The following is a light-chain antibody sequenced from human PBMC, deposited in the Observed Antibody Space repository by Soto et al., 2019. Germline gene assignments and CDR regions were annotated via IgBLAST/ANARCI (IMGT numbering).Light chain of an antibody. J-gene: IGKJ2*01. CDR2: GVS. Sequence: EIVMTQSPATLSVSPGVRATLSCRSSQSISGEVAWYQERPGQPPMLLISGVSTRATGVPDRVSGSGSGSFFTRTIHGRQSEDLAIYYCHRCQDWCLTLGQGTRLDI. CDR3: HRCQDWCLT. V-gene: IGKV3-15*01. CDR1: QSISGE.